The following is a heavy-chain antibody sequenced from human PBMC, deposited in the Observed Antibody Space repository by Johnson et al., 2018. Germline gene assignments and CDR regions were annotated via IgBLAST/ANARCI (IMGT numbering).Heavy chain of an antibody. CDR3: TILLGYFSSTSCYDRGYYYYYMDV. J-gene: IGHJ6*03. CDR2: IRSKANSYAT. Sequence: VQLVQSGGGLVQPGGSLKLSCAASGFTFSGSAMHWVRQASGKGLEWVGRIRSKANSYATAYAASVKGRFTIARDDSKKTAYLQMNRLKTEDTAVYYCTILLGYFSSTSCYDRGYYYYYMDVGGKGTTVTVSS. D-gene: IGHD2-2*01. CDR1: GFTFSGSA. V-gene: IGHV3-73*01.